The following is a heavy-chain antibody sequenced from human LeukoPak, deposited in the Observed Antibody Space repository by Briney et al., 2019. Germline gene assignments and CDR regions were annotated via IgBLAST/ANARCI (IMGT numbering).Heavy chain of an antibody. J-gene: IGHJ6*02. CDR1: GGSVSSGSYY. Sequence: SETLSLTCSVSGGSVSSGSYYWNWIRQPPGKGLEWIGYIYYSGSTNYNPSLKSRVTISVDTSKNQFSLKLSSVTAADTAVYYCARDRRNGMDVWGQGTTVTVSS. CDR2: IYYSGST. V-gene: IGHV4-61*01. CDR3: ARDRRNGMDV.